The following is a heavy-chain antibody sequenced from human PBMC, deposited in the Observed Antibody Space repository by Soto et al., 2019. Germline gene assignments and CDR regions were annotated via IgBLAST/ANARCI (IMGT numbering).Heavy chain of an antibody. J-gene: IGHJ6*02. V-gene: IGHV1-2*04. CDR1: GYTFTGYY. D-gene: IGHD6-6*01. CDR2: INPNSGGT. CDR3: ARDGYSSSSGYYYGMDV. Sequence: QVQLVQSGAEVKKPGASVKVSCKASGYTFTGYYMHWVRQAPGQGLEWMGWINPNSGGTNYAQKFQGWVTMTRDTSISTAYMELSRLRSDDTAVYYCARDGYSSSSGYYYGMDVWGQGTTVTVSS.